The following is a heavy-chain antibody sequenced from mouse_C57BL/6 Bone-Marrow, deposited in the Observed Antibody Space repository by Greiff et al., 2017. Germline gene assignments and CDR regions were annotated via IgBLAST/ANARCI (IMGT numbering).Heavy chain of an antibody. CDR1: GFTFSSYA. CDR3: TRVGYYGSPDY. J-gene: IGHJ2*01. V-gene: IGHV5-9-1*02. CDR2: ISSGGDYI. D-gene: IGHD1-1*01. Sequence: EVQVVESGEGLVKPGGSLKLSCAASGFTFSSYAMSWVRQTPEKRLEWVAYISSGGDYIYYADTVKGRFTISRDNARNTLYLQMSSLKSEDTAMYYCTRVGYYGSPDYWGQGTTLTVSS.